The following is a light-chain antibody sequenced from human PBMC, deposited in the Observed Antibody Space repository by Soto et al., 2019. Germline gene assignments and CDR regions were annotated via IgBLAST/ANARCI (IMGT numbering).Light chain of an antibody. CDR1: QSTSSY. CDR3: QQYSSHST. Sequence: DIQMTQSPSTLSASVGDRATITCRASQSTSSYLAWYQQKPGKAPNLLIYQASSLGNGVPSRFSGSGSGTKFSLTISRLQADDFATYYCQQYSSHSTFGQGTKVDI. J-gene: IGKJ1*01. V-gene: IGKV1-5*03. CDR2: QAS.